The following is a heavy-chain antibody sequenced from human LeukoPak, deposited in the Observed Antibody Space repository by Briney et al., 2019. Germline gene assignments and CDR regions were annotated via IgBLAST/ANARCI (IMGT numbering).Heavy chain of an antibody. CDR2: INPNSGGT. CDR3: ATNFYSNSWSLTD. CDR1: GYTFTAYY. Sequence: ASLKVSCKASGYTFTAYYMHWVRQAPGQGLEWMGWINPNSGGTNYAQKFQGRVTMTRDTSINTAYMELNRLTSDDTAVYYCATNFYSNSWSLTDWGQGTLVTVSS. V-gene: IGHV1-2*02. J-gene: IGHJ4*02. D-gene: IGHD6-13*01.